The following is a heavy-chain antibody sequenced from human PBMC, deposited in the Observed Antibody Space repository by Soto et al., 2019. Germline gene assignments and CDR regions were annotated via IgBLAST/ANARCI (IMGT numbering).Heavy chain of an antibody. CDR3: ARDGIAAAGTSWFDP. Sequence: QVQLVQSGSEEKKPGASVKVSCKASGYTFTSQAMHWVRQAPGQMLEWMGWINAGNGNTKYSQKFQGRVTITTDTSASTAYMELSSLRSEVTAVYYCARDGIAAAGTSWFDPWGQGTLVTVSS. CDR1: GYTFTSQA. CDR2: INAGNGNT. D-gene: IGHD6-13*01. V-gene: IGHV1-3*05. J-gene: IGHJ5*02.